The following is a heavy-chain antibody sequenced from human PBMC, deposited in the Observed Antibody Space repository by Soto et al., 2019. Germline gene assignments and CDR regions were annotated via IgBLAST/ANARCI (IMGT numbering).Heavy chain of an antibody. D-gene: IGHD3-10*01. Sequence: QVQLQQWGAGLLKPSETLSLTCAVYGGSFSGYSWSWIRQPPGKGLEWIGEINHSGSTNYNPSLKSRVTISVDTSKNKFSLKLSSVTAADTAVYYCARVGITMVRGVARRYGMDVWGQGTTVTVSS. V-gene: IGHV4-34*01. CDR2: INHSGST. CDR1: GGSFSGYS. CDR3: ARVGITMVRGVARRYGMDV. J-gene: IGHJ6*02.